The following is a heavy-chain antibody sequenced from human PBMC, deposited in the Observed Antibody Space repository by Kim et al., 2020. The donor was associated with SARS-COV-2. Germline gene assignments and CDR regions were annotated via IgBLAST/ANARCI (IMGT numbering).Heavy chain of an antibody. CDR2: ISYDGSTK. D-gene: IGHD3-22*01. CDR3: ARGAPEDFYDTSGYSTDAFDL. CDR1: GFSFSSYA. V-gene: IGHV3-30*04. J-gene: IGHJ3*01. Sequence: GGSLRLSCAASGFSFSSYAMHWVRQAPGKGLEWVAVISYDGSTKYYADSVKGRFTVSRDNSKNTLHVQMNSLRVEDTAVYYCARGAPEDFYDTSGYSTDAFDLGGQGTMVTVSS.